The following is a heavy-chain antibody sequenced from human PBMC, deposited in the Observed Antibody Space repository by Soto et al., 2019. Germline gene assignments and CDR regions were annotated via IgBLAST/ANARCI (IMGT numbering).Heavy chain of an antibody. CDR2: IYYSGST. V-gene: IGHV4-59*01. D-gene: IGHD4-17*01. CDR3: ARDYGDLHAFDI. Sequence: SETLSLTCTVSGCSISSYYWSWIRQPPGKGLEWIGYIYYSGSTNYNPSLKSRVTISVDTSKNQFSLKLSSVTAADTAVYYCARDYGDLHAFDIWGQGTMVTVSS. CDR1: GCSISSYY. J-gene: IGHJ3*02.